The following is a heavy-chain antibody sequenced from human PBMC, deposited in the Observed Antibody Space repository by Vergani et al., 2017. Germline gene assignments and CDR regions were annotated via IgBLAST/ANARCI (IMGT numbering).Heavy chain of an antibody. Sequence: QVQLVQSGAEVKKPGASVKVSCKASGYTFTSYDINWVRQATGQGLEWMGWMNPNSGNTGYAQKFQGRVTMTRNTSISTAYMELSSLRSEDTAVYYCARRDFWSGYYIPNYYYYGMDVWGQGP. CDR1: GYTFTSYD. CDR3: ARRDFWSGYYIPNYYYYGMDV. J-gene: IGHJ6*02. CDR2: MNPNSGNT. V-gene: IGHV1-8*01. D-gene: IGHD3-3*01.